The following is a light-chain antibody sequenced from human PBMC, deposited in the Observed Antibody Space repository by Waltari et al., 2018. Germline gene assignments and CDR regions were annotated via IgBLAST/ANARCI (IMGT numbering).Light chain of an antibody. CDR1: ALPKDD. CDR2: KDT. V-gene: IGLV3-25*03. CDR3: QSADSSGTLKWF. J-gene: IGLJ2*01. Sequence: SYELTQPPSVSVSPGQTARITCSGDALPKDDAQWYQQKPGQVPVLVMYKDTERPSGIPERFSGSKSGTTVTLTVSGVQAEDEADYYCQSADSSGTLKWFFGGGTKLTVL.